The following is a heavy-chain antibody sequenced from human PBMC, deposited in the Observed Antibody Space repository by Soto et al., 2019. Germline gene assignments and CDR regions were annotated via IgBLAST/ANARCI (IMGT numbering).Heavy chain of an antibody. Sequence: EVQLVESGGGLVKPGGSLRLSCAASGFTFSSYSMNWVRQAPGKGLEWVSSISSSGSYIYYADSLKGRFTISRDNAKNSLYLQMNSLRAEDTAVYYCASSTDGGSGSYDIRGGYYFDYWGQGTLVTVSS. CDR3: ASSTDGGSGSYDIRGGYYFDY. V-gene: IGHV3-21*01. CDR1: GFTFSSYS. CDR2: ISSSGSYI. J-gene: IGHJ4*02. D-gene: IGHD3-10*01.